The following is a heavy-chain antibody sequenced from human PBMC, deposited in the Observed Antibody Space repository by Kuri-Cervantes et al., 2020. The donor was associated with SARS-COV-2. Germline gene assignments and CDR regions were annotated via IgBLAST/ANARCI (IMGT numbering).Heavy chain of an antibody. CDR3: ARGAANYDIDV. CDR2: ICYDGKNE. Sequence: GESLKSSCVASGYTFSNYAIHWVRQAPGKGLEWVAVICYDGKNEYYAGSVKGRFTISRDNSRNTVLLQMNILRAEDTAIYYCARGAANYDIDVWGTGTTVTVSS. J-gene: IGHJ6*03. CDR1: GYTFSNYA. V-gene: IGHV3-33*08.